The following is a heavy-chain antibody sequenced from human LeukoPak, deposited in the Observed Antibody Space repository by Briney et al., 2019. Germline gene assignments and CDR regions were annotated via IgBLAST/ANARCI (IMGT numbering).Heavy chain of an antibody. CDR3: ARADYDYVWGSYRQYYFDY. V-gene: IGHV3-21*01. CDR2: ISSSSSYI. D-gene: IGHD3-16*02. J-gene: IGHJ4*02. CDR1: GFTFSSYA. Sequence: GGSLRLSCAASGFTFSSYAMSWVRQAPGKGLEWVSFISSSSSYIYYADSVKGRFTISRDNAKNSLYLQMNSLRAEDTAVYYCARADYDYVWGSYRQYYFDYWGQGTLVTVSS.